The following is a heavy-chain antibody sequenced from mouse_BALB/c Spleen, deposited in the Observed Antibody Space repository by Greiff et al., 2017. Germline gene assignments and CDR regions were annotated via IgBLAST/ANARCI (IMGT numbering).Heavy chain of an antibody. Sequence: EVQLQQSGPELMKPGASVKISCKASGYSFTSYYMHWVKQSHGKSLEWIGYIDPFNGGTSYNQKFKGKATLTVDKSSSTAYMHLSSLTSEDSAVYYCARLLGYYFDYWGQGTTLTVSS. CDR1: GYSFTSYY. V-gene: IGHV1S135*01. CDR2: IDPFNGGT. CDR3: ARLLGYYFDY. J-gene: IGHJ2*01. D-gene: IGHD1-1*01.